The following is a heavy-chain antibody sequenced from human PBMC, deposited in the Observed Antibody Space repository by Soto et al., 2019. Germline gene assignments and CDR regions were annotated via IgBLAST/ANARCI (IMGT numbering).Heavy chain of an antibody. CDR1: GFSLSTSGMC. V-gene: IGHV2-70*11. Sequence: FGPTLVNPTQTLTLTCTFSGFSLSTSGMCVSWIRQPPGKALEWLARIDWDDDKYYSTSLKTRLTISKDTSKNQVVLTMTNMDPVDTATYYCARIPTLNYGDFYYFDYWGQGTLVTVSS. CDR3: ARIPTLNYGDFYYFDY. D-gene: IGHD4-17*01. CDR2: IDWDDDK. J-gene: IGHJ4*02.